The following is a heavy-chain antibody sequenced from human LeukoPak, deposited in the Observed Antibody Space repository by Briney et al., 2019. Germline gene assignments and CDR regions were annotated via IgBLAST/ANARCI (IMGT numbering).Heavy chain of an antibody. V-gene: IGHV3-7*03. J-gene: IGHJ4*02. D-gene: IGHD6-19*01. CDR2: IKQDGSEK. CDR1: GFTLSSYW. Sequence: GGSLRLSCAASGFTLSSYWISWVRQAPGKGLEWVANIKQDGSEKNYVDFVKGRFTISRDNAKNSLYLQMNSLRAEDTAVYYCARDGRSGWNDHDYWGQGTLVIVSS. CDR3: ARDGRSGWNDHDY.